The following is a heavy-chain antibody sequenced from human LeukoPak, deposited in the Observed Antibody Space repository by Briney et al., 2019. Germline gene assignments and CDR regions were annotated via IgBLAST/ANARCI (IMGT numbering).Heavy chain of an antibody. D-gene: IGHD5-12*01. CDR2: IRYDGSNK. Sequence: GGSLRLSCAASGFTFSSYGMHWVRQAPGKGLEWVAFIRYDGSNKYYADSVKGRFTISRDNSKITLYLQMNSLRAEDTAVYYCAKGGGYEAQYYYYYLDVWGKGTTVTISS. J-gene: IGHJ6*03. V-gene: IGHV3-30*02. CDR1: GFTFSSYG. CDR3: AKGGGYEAQYYYYYLDV.